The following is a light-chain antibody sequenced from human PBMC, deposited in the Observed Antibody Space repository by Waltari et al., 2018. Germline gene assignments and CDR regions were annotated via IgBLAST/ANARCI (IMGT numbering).Light chain of an antibody. J-gene: IGKJ4*01. CDR3: QQYNTYSS. CDR1: QSISVL. V-gene: IGKV1-5*03. CDR2: KAS. Sequence: DIHITQSPSTLSASEGDRVTIPCRASQSISVLLAWYQQKPGKAPKLLIYKASSLESGVPSRFSGSGSGTEFTLTISSLQPDDVATYYCQQYNTYSSFGGGTKVEIK.